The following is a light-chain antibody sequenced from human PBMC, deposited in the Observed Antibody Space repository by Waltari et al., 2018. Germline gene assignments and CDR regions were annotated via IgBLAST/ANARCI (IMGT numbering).Light chain of an antibody. CDR2: EIN. J-gene: IGLJ2*01. Sequence: QSALTQPRSVSGSPGQSVTISCTGTSSDVGGYNYVSWYQQLPGKAPKLLIYEINKRPSGVPDRFSGSKSGNTASLTISGLQAEDEADYYCCSYAGSYTFGVFGGGTKVTVL. V-gene: IGLV2-11*01. CDR3: CSYAGSYTFGV. CDR1: SSDVGGYNY.